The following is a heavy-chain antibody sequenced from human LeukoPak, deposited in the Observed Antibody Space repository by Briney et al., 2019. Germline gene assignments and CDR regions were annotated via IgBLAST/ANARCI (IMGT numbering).Heavy chain of an antibody. D-gene: IGHD3-22*01. J-gene: IGHJ6*03. CDR3: ARGSSASTYYNMDV. CDR2: MSGSGAST. V-gene: IGHV3-23*01. Sequence: GGSLRLSCAVPGFTFTSYAKTWVRQAPGMGLEWVSAMSGSGASTYYADSVRGRFTISRDNSKNTLYLQMNSLRADDTAVYYCARGSSASTYYNMDVWGKGTTVTVSS. CDR1: GFTFTSYA.